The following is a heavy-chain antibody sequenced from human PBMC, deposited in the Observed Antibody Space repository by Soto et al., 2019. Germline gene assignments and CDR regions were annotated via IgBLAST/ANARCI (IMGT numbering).Heavy chain of an antibody. CDR1: GGSISSGDYY. J-gene: IGHJ5*02. CDR2: IYYSGST. Sequence: SETLSLTCTVSGGSISSGDYYWSWIRQPPGKGLEWIGYIYYSGSTYYNPSLKSRVTISVDTSKNQFSLKLSSVTAADTAVYYCARVEGDIVLVPVANWFDPWGQGTLVTVSS. CDR3: ARVEGDIVLVPVANWFDP. V-gene: IGHV4-30-4*01. D-gene: IGHD2-2*01.